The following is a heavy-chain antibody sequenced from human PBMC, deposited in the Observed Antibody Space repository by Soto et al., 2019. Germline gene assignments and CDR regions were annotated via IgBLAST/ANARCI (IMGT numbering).Heavy chain of an antibody. J-gene: IGHJ6*02. Sequence: GGSLRLSCAASGFTFSSYAMSWVRQAPGKGLEWVSAISGSGGSTYYADSVKGRVTIARDNSKNRLYLQMNSLRAETTAVYYCAKVGIEYRSSSWYYYYGMDVWGQGTTVTVSS. V-gene: IGHV3-23*01. D-gene: IGHD6-6*01. CDR2: ISGSGGST. CDR1: GFTFSSYA. CDR3: AKVGIEYRSSSWYYYYGMDV.